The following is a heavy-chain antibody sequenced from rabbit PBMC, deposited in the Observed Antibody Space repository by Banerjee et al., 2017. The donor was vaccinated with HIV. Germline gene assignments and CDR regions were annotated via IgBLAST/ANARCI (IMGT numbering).Heavy chain of an antibody. Sequence: QSLEESGGDLVKPGASLTLTCTASGFSFSSGYYMCWVRQAPGKGLEWIACIYTGSGGNTYYASWAKGRFTISKTSSTTVTLQMTSLTDADTATYFCTRSQVAGAWDLWGPGTLVTVS. CDR2: IYTGSGGNT. V-gene: IGHV1S40*01. J-gene: IGHJ4*01. D-gene: IGHD4-1*01. CDR1: GFSFSSGYY. CDR3: TRSQVAGAWDL.